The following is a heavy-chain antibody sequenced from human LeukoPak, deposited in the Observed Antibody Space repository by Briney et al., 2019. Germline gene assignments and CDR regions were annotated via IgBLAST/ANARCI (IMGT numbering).Heavy chain of an antibody. D-gene: IGHD1-26*01. V-gene: IGHV3-48*01. Sequence: GGSLRLSCAASGFAFSSYNMNWVRQAPGKGLEWISYIGSSGSPTHYADSVRGRFTISRDNAKNSLYLQMNSLRAEDAAVYYCISEVGKGSHWGQGTLVTVSS. CDR3: ISEVGKGSH. CDR2: IGSSGSPT. CDR1: GFAFSSYN. J-gene: IGHJ4*02.